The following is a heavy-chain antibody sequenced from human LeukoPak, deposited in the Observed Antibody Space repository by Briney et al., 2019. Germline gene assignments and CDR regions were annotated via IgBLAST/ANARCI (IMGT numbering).Heavy chain of an antibody. Sequence: AASVKVSCKASGGTFSGYAISWVRQAPGQGLEWMGGIIPIFGTANYAQKFQGRVTITTDESTSTAYMELSSLRSEDTAVYYCASCGSGSYYEYFDYWGQGTLVTVSS. CDR1: GGTFSGYA. CDR3: ASCGSGSYYEYFDY. J-gene: IGHJ4*02. CDR2: IIPIFGTA. D-gene: IGHD3-10*01. V-gene: IGHV1-69*05.